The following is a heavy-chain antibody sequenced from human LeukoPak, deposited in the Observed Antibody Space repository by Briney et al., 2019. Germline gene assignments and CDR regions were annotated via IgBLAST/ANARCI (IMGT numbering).Heavy chain of an antibody. D-gene: IGHD3-3*01. V-gene: IGHV4-34*01. J-gene: IGHJ6*02. CDR2: INHSGST. CDR3: ARDRYDFWSGYIYGMDV. CDR1: GGSFSGYY. Sequence: SETLSLTCAVYGGSFSGYYWSWIRQPPGKGLEWIGEINHSGSTKYNPSLKSRVTISVDTSKNQFSLKLSSVTAADTAVYYCARDRYDFWSGYIYGMDVWGQGTTVTVSS.